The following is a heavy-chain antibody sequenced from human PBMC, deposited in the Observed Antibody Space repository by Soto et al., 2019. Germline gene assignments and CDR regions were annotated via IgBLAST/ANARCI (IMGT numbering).Heavy chain of an antibody. D-gene: IGHD6-19*01. Sequence: GGSLRLSCAASGFTFSSYGMHWVRQAPGKGLEWVAVIWYDGSNKYYSDSVKGRFTISRDNSKNTLYLQMNSLRAEDTAVYYCARVLGRGSSGWNPFDYWGQGTLVTVSS. CDR1: GFTFSSYG. V-gene: IGHV3-33*01. CDR2: IWYDGSNK. CDR3: ARVLGRGSSGWNPFDY. J-gene: IGHJ4*02.